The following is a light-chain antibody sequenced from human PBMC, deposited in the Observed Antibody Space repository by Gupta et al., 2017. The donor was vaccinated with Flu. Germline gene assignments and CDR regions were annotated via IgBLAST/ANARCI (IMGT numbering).Light chain of an antibody. CDR1: QGLVYSNGNSD. CDR3: MKGRPPWT. Sequence: PVTLGQPAAICSRSSQGLVYSNGNSDWYWQQQGQGQAPRRLVYEASNRGGRATDRCNGRGTDTDLTLRSRQAEDEEVECYYGMKGRPPWTFGQGTKVEI. CDR2: EAS. V-gene: IGKV2-30*01. J-gene: IGKJ2*02.